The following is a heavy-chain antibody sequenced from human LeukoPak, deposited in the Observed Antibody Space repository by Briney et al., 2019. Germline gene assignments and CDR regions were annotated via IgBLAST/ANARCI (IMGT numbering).Heavy chain of an antibody. D-gene: IGHD2-2*01. CDR2: IIPIFGTA. CDR1: GGTFSSYA. Sequence: SVKVSCKASGGTFSSYAISWVRQAPGQGLEWMGGIIPIFGTANYAQKFQGRVTITADESTSTAYMELSSLRSEDTAVYYCARGWDIVVVPAAERGWFDPWGQGTLVTVSS. V-gene: IGHV1-69*13. CDR3: ARGWDIVVVPAAERGWFDP. J-gene: IGHJ5*02.